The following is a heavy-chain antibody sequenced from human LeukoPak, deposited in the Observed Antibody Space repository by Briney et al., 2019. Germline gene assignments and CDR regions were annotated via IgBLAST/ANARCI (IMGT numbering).Heavy chain of an antibody. CDR2: ISGSNSYI. CDR1: GFTFNSYS. D-gene: IGHD3-10*02. Sequence: GGSLRLSCAASGFTFNSYSMNWVRQAPGKGLEWVSSISGSNSYIYYADSVKGRFTISRDNAKNSLYLQMNSLRAEDTAVYYCAELGITMIGGVWGKGTTVTISS. CDR3: AELGITMIGGV. J-gene: IGHJ6*04. V-gene: IGHV3-21*01.